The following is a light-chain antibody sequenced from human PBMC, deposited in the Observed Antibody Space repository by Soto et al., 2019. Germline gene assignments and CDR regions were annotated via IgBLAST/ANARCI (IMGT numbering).Light chain of an antibody. V-gene: IGKV3-15*01. CDR3: QQYNNWPPWT. J-gene: IGKJ1*01. Sequence: ILMTHSPATLSVSPGERATLSCRASQSVSNNLAWYQQKPGQAPRLLIYDASNRATGIPARFSGSGSGTDFTLTISGLQSEDFAVYYCQQYNNWPPWTFGQGTKVEIK. CDR2: DAS. CDR1: QSVSNN.